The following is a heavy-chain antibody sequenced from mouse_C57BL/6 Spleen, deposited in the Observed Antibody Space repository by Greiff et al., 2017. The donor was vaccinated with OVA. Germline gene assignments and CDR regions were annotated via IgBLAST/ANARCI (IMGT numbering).Heavy chain of an antibody. Sequence: EVQRVESGGGLVKPGGSLKLSCAASGFTFSDYGMHWVRQAPEKGLEWVAYISSGSSTIYYADTVKGRFTISRDNAKNTLFLQMTSLRSEDTAMYYCARPGTSLLDYWGQGTTLTVSS. D-gene: IGHD3-3*01. V-gene: IGHV5-17*01. J-gene: IGHJ2*01. CDR2: ISSGSSTI. CDR3: ARPGTSLLDY. CDR1: GFTFSDYG.